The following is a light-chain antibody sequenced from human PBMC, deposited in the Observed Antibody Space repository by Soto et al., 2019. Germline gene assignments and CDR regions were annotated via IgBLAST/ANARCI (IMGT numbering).Light chain of an antibody. Sequence: DIQMTQSPSTLSASVRDRVSITCRASQNIDTWLAWYQLKPGKAPKLLIYDASTLESGVPSRFSGSGSGTDFTLTLSSLQAVDFATYYCQQYDDYPWTFGQGTKVEI. CDR3: QQYDDYPWT. CDR1: QNIDTW. V-gene: IGKV1-5*01. CDR2: DAS. J-gene: IGKJ1*01.